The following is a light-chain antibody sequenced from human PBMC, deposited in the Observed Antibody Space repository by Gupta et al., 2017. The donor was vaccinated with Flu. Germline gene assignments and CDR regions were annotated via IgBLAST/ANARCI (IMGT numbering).Light chain of an antibody. CDR3: SSYTSGSTFYV. CDR2: DVT. J-gene: IGLJ1*01. V-gene: IGLV2-14*01. Sequence: QSALSQPASMSGSPGQSIPISCTGTSSDVGRSDSVSWYQQHPDKAPKLIIYDVTNRPSGASGRFSGSKSGNTASLTISGLQAEDETDYYCSSYTSGSTFYVFGTGTKVTVL. CDR1: SSDVGRSDS.